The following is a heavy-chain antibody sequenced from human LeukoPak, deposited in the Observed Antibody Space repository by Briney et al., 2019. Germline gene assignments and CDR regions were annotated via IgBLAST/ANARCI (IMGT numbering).Heavy chain of an antibody. CDR1: GFTFSSYW. Sequence: GGSLRLSCAASGFTFSSYWMSWVRQAPGKGLEWVSSISSSSSYIYYADSVKGRFTISRDNAKNSLYLQMNSLRAEDTAVYYCARATPNRIAAAGDDYWGQGTLVTVSS. CDR3: ARATPNRIAAAGDDY. D-gene: IGHD6-13*01. J-gene: IGHJ4*02. V-gene: IGHV3-21*01. CDR2: ISSSSSYI.